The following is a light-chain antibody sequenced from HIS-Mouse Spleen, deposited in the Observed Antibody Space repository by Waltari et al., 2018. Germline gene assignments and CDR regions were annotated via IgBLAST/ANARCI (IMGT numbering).Light chain of an antibody. CDR3: CSYAGSYTFPYV. J-gene: IGLJ1*01. CDR2: DVS. Sequence: QSALTQPRSVSGSPGQSVTISCTGTSSDVGGYNYVSWYQQHPGKAPKLMIYDVSKRPSGVPDLFSGSKSGNTASLTISGLQAEDEADYYCCSYAGSYTFPYVFGTGTKVTVL. V-gene: IGLV2-11*01. CDR1: SSDVGGYNY.